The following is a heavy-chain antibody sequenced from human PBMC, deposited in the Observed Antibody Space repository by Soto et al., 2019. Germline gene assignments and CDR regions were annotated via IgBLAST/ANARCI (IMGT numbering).Heavy chain of an antibody. Sequence: GGSLRLSCAASGFTFDDYAMHWVRQAPGKGLEWVSGISWNSGSIGYADSVKGRFTISRDNAKNSLYLQMNSLRAEDTALYYWAKAPYDFWSGYPGIDWYFDLWGRGTLVTVSS. J-gene: IGHJ2*01. CDR2: ISWNSGSI. CDR3: AKAPYDFWSGYPGIDWYFDL. CDR1: GFTFDDYA. V-gene: IGHV3-9*01. D-gene: IGHD3-3*01.